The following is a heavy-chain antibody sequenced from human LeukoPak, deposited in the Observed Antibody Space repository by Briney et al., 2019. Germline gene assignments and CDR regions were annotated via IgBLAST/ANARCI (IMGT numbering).Heavy chain of an antibody. Sequence: GGSLRLSCAASGFTFDDYGMSWVRQAPGKGLEWVSGINWNGDSTDYADSVKGRFTIFRDNAKNSLYLQMNSLRAEDTALYYCARDGNYYDNSGYDKYDYWGQGTLVTVSS. CDR2: INWNGDST. J-gene: IGHJ4*02. D-gene: IGHD3-22*01. CDR1: GFTFDDYG. V-gene: IGHV3-20*04. CDR3: ARDGNYYDNSGYDKYDY.